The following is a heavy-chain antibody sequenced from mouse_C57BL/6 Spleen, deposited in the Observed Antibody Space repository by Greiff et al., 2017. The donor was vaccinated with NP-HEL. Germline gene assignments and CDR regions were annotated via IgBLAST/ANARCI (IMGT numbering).Heavy chain of an antibody. Sequence: VQLQQSGAELVRPGASVKLSCKASGYTFTSYGISWVKQRPGQGLEWIGEIYPRSGNTYYNEKFKGKATLTADKSSSTAYMELRSLTSEDAAVYVCAGTNTVPSDYWGQGTTLTVSA. D-gene: IGHD1-1*01. CDR2: IYPRSGNT. V-gene: IGHV1-81*01. CDR3: AGTNTVPSDY. CDR1: GYTFTSYG. J-gene: IGHJ2*01.